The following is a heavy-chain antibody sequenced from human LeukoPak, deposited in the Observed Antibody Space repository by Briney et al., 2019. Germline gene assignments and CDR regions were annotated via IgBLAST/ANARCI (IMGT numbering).Heavy chain of an antibody. CDR3: AKALKAVAGYVDY. Sequence: GGSLRLSCAASGFTFSSYAMSWVRQAPGKGLEGVSAISGSGGSTYYADSVKGRFTNSRGNSKHTLYLQMNSLRAEDTAVYYCAKALKAVAGYVDYWGQGTLVTVSS. J-gene: IGHJ4*02. V-gene: IGHV3-23*01. CDR1: GFTFSSYA. D-gene: IGHD6-19*01. CDR2: ISGSGGST.